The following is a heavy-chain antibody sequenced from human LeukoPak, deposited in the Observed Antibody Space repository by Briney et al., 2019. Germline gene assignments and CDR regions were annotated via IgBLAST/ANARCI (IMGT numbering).Heavy chain of an antibody. CDR1: GASIIEYY. D-gene: IGHD6-19*01. CDR3: ARARAVAGPYYYYYYMDV. CDR2: IHYSGNN. V-gene: IGHV4-59*01. J-gene: IGHJ6*03. Sequence: PSETLSLTCRVSGASIIEYYWNWIRQPPGKGLEWIGYIHYSGNNNYNPSLKSRVSFSVDTSKNQFSLKLSSVTAADTAVYYCARARAVAGPYYYYYYMDVWGKGTTVTISS.